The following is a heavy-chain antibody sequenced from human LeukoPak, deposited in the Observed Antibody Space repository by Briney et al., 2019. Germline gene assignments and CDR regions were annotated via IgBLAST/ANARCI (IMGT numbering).Heavy chain of an antibody. V-gene: IGHV1-18*01. CDR2: ISAYKGNT. D-gene: IGHD2-2*01. CDR1: GYTFTSYG. Sequence: ASVKVSCKASGYTFTSYGISWVRQAPGQGLEWMGWISAYKGNTNYAQKLQGRVTMTTDTSTSTAYMELRSLRSDDTAVYYCARDNIDCSSTSCHPGFDYWGQGTLVTVSS. CDR3: ARDNIDCSSTSCHPGFDY. J-gene: IGHJ4*02.